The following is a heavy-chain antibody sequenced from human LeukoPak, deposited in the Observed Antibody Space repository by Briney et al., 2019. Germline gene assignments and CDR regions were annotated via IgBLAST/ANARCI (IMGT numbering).Heavy chain of an antibody. CDR3: ASSDYVWGSYRYFPFDY. J-gene: IGHJ4*02. D-gene: IGHD3-16*02. Sequence: PSETLSLTCAVYGGSFSGYYWSWIRQPPGKGLEWIGEINHSGSTNYNPSLKSRVTISVDTSKNQFSLKLSSVTAAATAVYYCASSDYVWGSYRYFPFDYWGQGTLVTVSS. CDR2: INHSGST. V-gene: IGHV4-34*01. CDR1: GGSFSGYY.